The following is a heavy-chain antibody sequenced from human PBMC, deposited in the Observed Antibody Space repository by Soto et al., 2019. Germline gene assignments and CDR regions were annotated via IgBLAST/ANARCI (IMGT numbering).Heavy chain of an antibody. CDR3: ARDDAPICSGGSCWDYYYGMDV. Sequence: GVLRLSCAASGFTFSDYYMSWIRQAPGKGLEWASYISSSGSTIYYADSVKGRFTISRDNAKNSLYLQMNSLRAEDTAVYYCARDDAPICSGGSCWDYYYGMDVWGQGTTVTVSS. CDR2: ISSSGSTI. V-gene: IGHV3-11*01. CDR1: GFTFSDYY. D-gene: IGHD2-15*01. J-gene: IGHJ6*02.